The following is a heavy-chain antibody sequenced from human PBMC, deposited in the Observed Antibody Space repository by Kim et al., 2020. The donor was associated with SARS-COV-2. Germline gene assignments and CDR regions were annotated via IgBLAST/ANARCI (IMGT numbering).Heavy chain of an antibody. V-gene: IGHV3-23*01. D-gene: IGHD3-16*01. Sequence: GGSLRLSCAASGFIFSSYAMHWVRQAPGKGLEWVSVISGNGANTFYADSVKGRFTISRDNSKNTLFLQMNSLRVEDTAVYYCTKHTNQGLGSYSFFDP. J-gene: IGHJ5*02. CDR3: TKHTNQGLGSYSFFDP. CDR2: ISGNGANT. CDR1: GFIFSSYA.